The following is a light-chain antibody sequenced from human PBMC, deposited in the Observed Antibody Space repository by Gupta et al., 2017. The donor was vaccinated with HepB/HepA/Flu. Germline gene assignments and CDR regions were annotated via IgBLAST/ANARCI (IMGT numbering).Light chain of an antibody. CDR1: SSNIGKNS. J-gene: IGLJ2*01. CDR2: EDT. V-gene: IGLV1-51*02. CDR3: ETWDDSLSAGV. Sequence: QSVLTQPPSMSAAPGQRITISCAGTSSNIGKNSVSWYPHFPGTAPKLLIYEDTKRPSGISDRCSGSKSGTSATLDITGLQTGDEADYYCETWDDSLSAGVFGGGTKLTVL.